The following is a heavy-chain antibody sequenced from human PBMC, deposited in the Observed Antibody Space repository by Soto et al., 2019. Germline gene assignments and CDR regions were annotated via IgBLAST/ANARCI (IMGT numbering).Heavy chain of an antibody. CDR2: ISAYNGNT. D-gene: IGHD6-19*01. J-gene: IGHJ4*02. V-gene: IGHV1-18*01. CDR1: GYTFTSYG. Sequence: QVQLVQSGAEVKKPGASVKVSCKASGYTFTSYGISWVRQAPGQGLEWMGWISAYNGNTNYAQKLQGRVTMTTDTSTSTAYMELRSLRSDDTAVYYCARDTVYPPGEGGALSLWLVPPFDYWGQGTLVTVSS. CDR3: ARDTVYPPGEGGALSLWLVPPFDY.